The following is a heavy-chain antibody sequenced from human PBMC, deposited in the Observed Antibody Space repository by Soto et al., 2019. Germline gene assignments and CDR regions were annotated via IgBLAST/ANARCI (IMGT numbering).Heavy chain of an antibody. J-gene: IGHJ6*02. D-gene: IGHD2-8*01. V-gene: IGHV3-48*02. Sequence: GGSLRLSCAAYGFTFSSYSMNWVRHAPGKGLEWVSYISSSSSTIYYADSVKGRFTISRDNAKNSLYLQMNSLRDEDTAVYYCARGEIVLYRGMDVWGQGTTVTVSS. CDR1: GFTFSSYS. CDR3: ARGEIVLYRGMDV. CDR2: ISSSSSTI.